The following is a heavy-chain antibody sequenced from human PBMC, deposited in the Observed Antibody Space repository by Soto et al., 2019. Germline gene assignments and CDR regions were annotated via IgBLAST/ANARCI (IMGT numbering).Heavy chain of an antibody. CDR2: VYWDDDK. D-gene: IGHD2-15*01. CDR1: GVSLSTSGMG. CDR3: ANIIEGALFDH. Sequence: QVTLKESGPTLVKPTQTLTLTCTFSGVSLSTSGMGVGWIRQPPGKALEWLALVYWDDDKRYSPSLKSRLTITKDTSKNQVVLTMTYKDPVDTATYYCANIIEGALFDHWGQGTLVTVSS. V-gene: IGHV2-5*02. J-gene: IGHJ4*02.